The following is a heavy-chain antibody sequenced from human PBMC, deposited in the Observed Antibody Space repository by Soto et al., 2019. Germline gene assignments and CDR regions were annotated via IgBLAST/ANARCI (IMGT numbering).Heavy chain of an antibody. D-gene: IGHD2-15*01. V-gene: IGHV3-23*01. CDR2: ISGSGGST. CDR1: GFTFSSYA. J-gene: IGHJ3*02. CDR3: AKDFCGGGNCLDAFGI. Sequence: EVHLLESGGGLVQPGGSLRLSCAASGFTFSSYAMNWVRQAPGKGLEWVSTISGSGGSTYYADSVKGRFTISRDNSKNTLYLQMNSLRVEDTAVYYCAKDFCGGGNCLDAFGIWGQGTMVTVSS.